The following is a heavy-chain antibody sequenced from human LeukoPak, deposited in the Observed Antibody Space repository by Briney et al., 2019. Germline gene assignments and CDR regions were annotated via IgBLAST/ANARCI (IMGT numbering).Heavy chain of an antibody. CDR3: AASLGHNPAGFGY. V-gene: IGHV3-21*01. J-gene: IGHJ4*02. Sequence: GGSLRLSCAASGYTFSSYGMRSVRQARGKGLEWVSSMSSSSGYIYYTHSVKGRFILSRDNAQNSLYLQMNSLRAEDTAVYYCAASLGHNPAGFGYWGQGTLVTVSS. D-gene: IGHD1-1*01. CDR2: MSSSSGYI. CDR1: GYTFSSYG.